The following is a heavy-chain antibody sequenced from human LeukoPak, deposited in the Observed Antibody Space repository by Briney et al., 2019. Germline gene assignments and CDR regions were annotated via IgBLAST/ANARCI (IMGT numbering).Heavy chain of an antibody. J-gene: IGHJ4*02. Sequence: GGSLRLSCAASGFTFSSYGMHWVRQAPGKGLEWVAVIWYDGNNKYYADSVKGRFTISRDNSQNTLYLQMNNLRAEDTAVYYCARDRGSLRYYFDYWGQGTLVTVSS. D-gene: IGHD1-26*01. CDR3: ARDRGSLRYYFDY. CDR2: IWYDGNNK. CDR1: GFTFSSYG. V-gene: IGHV3-33*01.